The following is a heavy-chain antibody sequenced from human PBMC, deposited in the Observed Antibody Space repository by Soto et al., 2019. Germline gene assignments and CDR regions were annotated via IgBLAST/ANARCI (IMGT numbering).Heavy chain of an antibody. CDR1: GFTFSTYA. J-gene: IGHJ4*02. CDR3: AKDGYGDRPYYFDY. D-gene: IGHD4-17*01. CDR2: IGGRGGST. V-gene: IGHV3-23*01. Sequence: EVQLLESGGGLVQPGGSLRLSCAASGFTFSTYALNWVRQAPGKGLEWVSAIGGRGGSTYFADSVKGRFSNSRDSSKNTLYLQMNSLRAEDTAVYYCAKDGYGDRPYYFDYWGQGTLVTVSS.